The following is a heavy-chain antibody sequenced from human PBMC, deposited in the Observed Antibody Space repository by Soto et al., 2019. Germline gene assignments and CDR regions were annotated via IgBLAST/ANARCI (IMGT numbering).Heavy chain of an antibody. Sequence: PGGSLRLSCVASGFTFGTYGIHWVRQAPGKGLQWVALVSYEGANTYYAASVKGRFTISRDNSKSTLYLQMDSLRPEDTGVYYCARVTPGNNLYYFYGLDVWGQGTSVTVSS. CDR2: VSYEGANT. V-gene: IGHV3-30-3*01. J-gene: IGHJ6*02. CDR1: GFTFGTYG. D-gene: IGHD1-1*01. CDR3: ARVTPGNNLYYFYGLDV.